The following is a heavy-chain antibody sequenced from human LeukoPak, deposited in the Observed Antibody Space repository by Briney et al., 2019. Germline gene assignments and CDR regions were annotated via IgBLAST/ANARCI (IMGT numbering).Heavy chain of an antibody. CDR1: GFTFSNYW. Sequence: GGSLRLSCAASGFTFSNYWMYWVRQGPGKGLVWVSRINSDGSGTRYADSVKGRFTISRDNAKNTLYLQMKSPRAEDTAVYYCARMVAAAGQDFDSWGQGTLVTVSS. CDR2: INSDGSGT. V-gene: IGHV3-74*01. J-gene: IGHJ4*02. CDR3: ARMVAAAGQDFDS. D-gene: IGHD6-13*01.